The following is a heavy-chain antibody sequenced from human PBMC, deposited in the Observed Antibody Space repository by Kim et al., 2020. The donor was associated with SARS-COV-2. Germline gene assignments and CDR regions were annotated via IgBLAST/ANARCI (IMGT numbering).Heavy chain of an antibody. J-gene: IGHJ4*02. V-gene: IGHV4-34*01. CDR3: ARADQQLVGRAFDY. CDR1: GGSFSGYY. D-gene: IGHD6-13*01. Sequence: SETLSLTCAVYGGSFSGYYWSWIRQPPGKGLEWIGEINHSGSTNYNPSLKSRVTISVDTSKNQFSLKLSSVTAADTAVYYCARADQQLVGRAFDYWGQGTLVTVSS. CDR2: INHSGST.